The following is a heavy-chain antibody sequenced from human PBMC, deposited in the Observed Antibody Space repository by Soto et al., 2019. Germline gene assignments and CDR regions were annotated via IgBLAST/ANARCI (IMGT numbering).Heavy chain of an antibody. CDR1: GYTFTNFY. D-gene: IGHD1-26*01. J-gene: IGHJ4*02. CDR3: ARGGSVGHDY. CDR2: IIPSGGST. V-gene: IGHV1-46*01. Sequence: QVLLVQSGADVKKPGASVRVSCKASGYTFTNFYMHWVRQAPGQGLEWMAMIIPSGGSTSYAQKFQGRVPLTRDTSTSTVYMELSNLRSEDTAVYYCARGGSVGHDYWGQGTLVTVSS.